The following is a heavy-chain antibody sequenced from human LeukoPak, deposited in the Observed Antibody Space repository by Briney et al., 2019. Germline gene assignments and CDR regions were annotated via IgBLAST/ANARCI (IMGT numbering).Heavy chain of an antibody. D-gene: IGHD5-12*01. CDR2: IYYSGST. V-gene: IGHV4-39*02. Sequence: PSETLSLTCTVSGGSISSSSYYWGWIRQPPGKGLEWIGSIYYSGSTYYNPSLKSRVTISVDTSKNQFSLKLSSVTAADTAVYYCARDIRRPGYSAYDAFDYWGQGTLVTVSS. J-gene: IGHJ4*02. CDR1: GGSISSSSYY. CDR3: ARDIRRPGYSAYDAFDY.